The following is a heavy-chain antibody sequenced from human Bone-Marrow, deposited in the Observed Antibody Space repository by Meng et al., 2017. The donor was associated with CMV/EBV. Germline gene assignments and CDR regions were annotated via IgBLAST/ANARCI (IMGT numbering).Heavy chain of an antibody. CDR2: INNIGGT. CDR3: VSRYSWELFDF. J-gene: IGHJ4*02. CDR1: GGSLSVYY. D-gene: IGHD1-26*01. V-gene: IGHV4-34*01. Sequence: LTGAVYGGSLSVYYWSWIRQHPGKGLEWIGEINNIGGTKYNPSLKSRVTISVDTSKNQFSLKLTSVTAADTAVYYCVSRYSWELFDFWGQGTLVTVSS.